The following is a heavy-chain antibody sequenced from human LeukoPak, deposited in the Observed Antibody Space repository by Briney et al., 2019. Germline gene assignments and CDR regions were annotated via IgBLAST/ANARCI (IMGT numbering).Heavy chain of an antibody. V-gene: IGHV4-59*01. CDR1: GGSISSYY. Sequence: SGTLSLTCTVSGGSISSYYWSWIRQPPGKGLEWIGYIYYSGSTNYNPSLKSRVTISVDTSKNQFSLKLSSVTAADTAVYYCARGGDIVVVPAAMGAHFDYWGQGTLVTVSS. D-gene: IGHD2-2*01. CDR2: IYYSGST. J-gene: IGHJ4*02. CDR3: ARGGDIVVVPAAMGAHFDY.